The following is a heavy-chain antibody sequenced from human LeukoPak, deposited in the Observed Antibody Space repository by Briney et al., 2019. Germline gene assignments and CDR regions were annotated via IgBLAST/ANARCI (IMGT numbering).Heavy chain of an antibody. D-gene: IGHD6-19*01. CDR2: TYYRSKWYN. CDR1: GDSVSSNSAA. V-gene: IGHV6-1*01. CDR3: ARAQLMYSSGWYGYYYGMDV. J-gene: IGHJ6*04. Sequence: SQTLSLTCAISGDSVSSNSAAWNWIRQSPSRGLEWLGRTYYRSKWYNDYAVSVKSRITINPGTSKNQFSLQLNSVTPEDTAVYYCARAQLMYSSGWYGYYYGMDVWGKGTTVTVSS.